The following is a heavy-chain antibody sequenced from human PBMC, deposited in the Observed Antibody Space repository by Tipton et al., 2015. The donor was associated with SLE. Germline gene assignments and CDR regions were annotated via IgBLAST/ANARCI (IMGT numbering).Heavy chain of an antibody. Sequence: SLRLSCAASGFTFSSYWMHWVRQAPGKGPVWASRINSDGSSTSYADSVKGRFTISRDNSENTLYLQMSTLRVEDTALYYCANGMDVWGQGTMVTVSS. CDR1: GFTFSSYW. V-gene: IGHV3-74*01. J-gene: IGHJ6*02. CDR2: INSDGSST. CDR3: ANGMDV.